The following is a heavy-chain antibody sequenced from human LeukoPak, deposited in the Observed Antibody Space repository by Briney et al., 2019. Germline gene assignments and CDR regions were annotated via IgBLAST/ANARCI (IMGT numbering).Heavy chain of an antibody. J-gene: IGHJ4*02. D-gene: IGHD6-19*01. V-gene: IGHV4-39*01. Sequence: SQTLSLTCNVYSGSVSSHTYYWGWIRQPPGKGLEWIGSMHYIGSSYYNPSLKSRVTISIDTSKNQFSLNPSSVTAADTAVYYCARKTYSSGWRVPTDSWGRGTLVTVSS. CDR3: ARKTYSSGWRVPTDS. CDR1: SGSVSSHTYY. CDR2: MHYIGSS.